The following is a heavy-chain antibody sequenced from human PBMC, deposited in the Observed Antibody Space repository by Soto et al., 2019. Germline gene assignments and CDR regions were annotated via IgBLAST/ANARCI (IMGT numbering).Heavy chain of an antibody. CDR1: GGSISSYY. Sequence: QVQLQESGPGLVKPSETLSLTCTVSGGSISSYYWSWIRQPPGQGLEWIGYIYYSGSTNYNPSLKSRVTISVDTSKNQLSLKLSSVTAADTAVYYCARERDYGDRGNFDYWGQGTLVTVSS. V-gene: IGHV4-59*01. CDR2: IYYSGST. D-gene: IGHD4-17*01. J-gene: IGHJ4*02. CDR3: ARERDYGDRGNFDY.